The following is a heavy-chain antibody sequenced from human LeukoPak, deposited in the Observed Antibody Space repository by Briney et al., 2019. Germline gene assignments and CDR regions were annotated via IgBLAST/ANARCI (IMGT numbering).Heavy chain of an antibody. J-gene: IGHJ5*02. D-gene: IGHD2-2*01. CDR1: GGSLSSYY. V-gene: IGHV4-59*01. CDR2: IYYSGST. Sequence: SETLSLTCTVSGGSLSSYYWSWIRQPPGKGLEWIGYIYYSGSTNYNPSLKSRVTISVDTSKNQFSLKLSSVTAADTAVYYCASTSIIVVVPAAPEFWFDPWGQGTLVTVSS. CDR3: ASTSIIVVVPAAPEFWFDP.